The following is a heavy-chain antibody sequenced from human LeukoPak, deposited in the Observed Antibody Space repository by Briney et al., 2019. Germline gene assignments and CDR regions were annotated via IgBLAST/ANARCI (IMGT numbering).Heavy chain of an antibody. CDR1: GFTFSSYA. Sequence: PGGSLRLSCAASGFTFSSYAMSWVRQAPGKGLEWVSAISGSGGSTYYADSVKGRFTISRDNSKNTLYLQMNSLRAEDTAVYYCAKDRDPQSVTSWFDPWGQGTLVTVSS. CDR3: AKDRDPQSVTSWFDP. V-gene: IGHV3-23*01. J-gene: IGHJ5*02. D-gene: IGHD4-11*01. CDR2: ISGSGGST.